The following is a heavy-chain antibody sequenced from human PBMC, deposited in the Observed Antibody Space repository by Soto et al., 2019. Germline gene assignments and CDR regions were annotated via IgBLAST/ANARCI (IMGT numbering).Heavy chain of an antibody. Sequence: QVQLVQSGAEVKKPGSSVKVSCKASGGTFSSYTISWVRQAPGQGLEWMGRIIPILGIANYAQKFQGRVTITADKSTSTAYMELSSLRSEDTAVYYCAKVTRGDDSSVCFDYWGQGTLVTVSS. CDR2: IIPILGIA. CDR3: AKVTRGDDSSVCFDY. CDR1: GGTFSSYT. D-gene: IGHD3-22*01. V-gene: IGHV1-69*02. J-gene: IGHJ4*02.